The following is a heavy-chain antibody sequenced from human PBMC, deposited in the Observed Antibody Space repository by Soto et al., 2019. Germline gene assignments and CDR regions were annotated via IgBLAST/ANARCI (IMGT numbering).Heavy chain of an antibody. V-gene: IGHV3-9*01. CDR2: ISWNSGSI. Sequence: EVQLVESGGGLVQPGRSLRLSCAASGFTFDDYAMHWVRQAPGKGLEWVSGISWNSGSIGYADSVKGRFTISRDNAKNSLYLQMNSLRAEDTALYYCARGGIAVAGTSTDYWGQGTLVTVSS. CDR1: GFTFDDYA. CDR3: ARGGIAVAGTSTDY. D-gene: IGHD6-19*01. J-gene: IGHJ4*02.